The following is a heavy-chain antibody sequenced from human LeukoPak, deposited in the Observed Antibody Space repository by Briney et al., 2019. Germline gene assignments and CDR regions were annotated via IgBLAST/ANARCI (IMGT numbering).Heavy chain of an antibody. CDR3: AKDNGDRRGYNDY. D-gene: IGHD5-18*01. CDR1: GFTFSSYA. CDR2: ISGSGSGGST. Sequence: GGSLRLSCAASGFTFSSYAMTWVRQAPGKGLEWVSSISGSGSGGSTYYADTVKGRFTISRDNSKNTLYLQMNSLRAEDTAVYYCAKDNGDRRGYNDYWGQGTLVTVSS. J-gene: IGHJ4*02. V-gene: IGHV3-23*01.